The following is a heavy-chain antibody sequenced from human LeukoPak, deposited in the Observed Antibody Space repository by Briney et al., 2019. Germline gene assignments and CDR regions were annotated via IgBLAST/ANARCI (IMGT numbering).Heavy chain of an antibody. Sequence: GGSLRLSCAASGFTFSSYAMSWVRQAPGKGLEWVSAISGSGGSTYYADSVKGRFTISRDNSKNTLYLQMNSLRAEDTAVYYCASGRSGSLSAFDIWVQGTMVTVSS. V-gene: IGHV3-23*01. J-gene: IGHJ3*02. D-gene: IGHD1-26*01. CDR2: ISGSGGST. CDR1: GFTFSSYA. CDR3: ASGRSGSLSAFDI.